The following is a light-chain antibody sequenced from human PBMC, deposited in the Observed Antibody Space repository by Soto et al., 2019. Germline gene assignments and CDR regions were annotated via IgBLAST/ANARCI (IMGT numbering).Light chain of an antibody. CDR3: QSYDSSLSGFYD. CDR1: SSNIGAGYD. Sequence: QSVLTQPPSVSGAPGPRVTISCTGSSSNIGAGYDVHWYQQLPGTATKLLIYGNTNRPTGFPDRFTGAKSGTSASLAITGLQAEDEADYYCQSYDSSLSGFYDFGTGTKVTVL. V-gene: IGLV1-40*01. J-gene: IGLJ1*01. CDR2: GNT.